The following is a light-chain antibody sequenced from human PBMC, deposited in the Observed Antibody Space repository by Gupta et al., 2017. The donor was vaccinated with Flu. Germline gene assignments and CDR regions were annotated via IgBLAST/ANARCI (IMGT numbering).Light chain of an antibody. CDR3: MQALQTPPT. Sequence: DIVMTQSPLSLPVTPGEPASISCRSSQSLLHSNGYNYLDWYLQKPGQSPQLLIYLGSNRASGVPDRFSGSGSGTDFTLKISRVEAEDFGVYYCMQALQTPPTFGLGTKVEIK. CDR1: QSLLHSNGYNY. J-gene: IGKJ1*01. CDR2: LGS. V-gene: IGKV2-28*01.